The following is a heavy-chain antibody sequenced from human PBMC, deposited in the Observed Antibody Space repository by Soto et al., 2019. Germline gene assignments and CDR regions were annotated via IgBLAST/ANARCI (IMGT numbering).Heavy chain of an antibody. V-gene: IGHV3-23*01. CDR2: ISPTGEQR. D-gene: IGHD3-10*01. CDR1: RFTFCIFG. J-gene: IGHJ6*02. Sequence: GFLRLSRAASRFTFCIFGMSWGRQGPGKGQGWVSGISPTGEQRFYAASVKGRFFISRDHSKNTLPLERSHLRAGAPPVNYCAKRYGWGSYRDFNSYYGMDIWGQGTSVTAP. CDR3: AKRYGWGSYRDFNSYYGMDI.